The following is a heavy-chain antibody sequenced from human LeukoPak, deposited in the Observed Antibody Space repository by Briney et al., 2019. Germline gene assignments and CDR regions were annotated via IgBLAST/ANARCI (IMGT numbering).Heavy chain of an antibody. CDR3: SRESGAFCPFGY. J-gene: IGHJ4*02. CDR1: DGSISGSTYW. D-gene: IGHD1-26*01. V-gene: IGHV4-39*07. CDR2: INHSGTT. Sequence: SETLSLTCTVSDGSISGSTYWWGWVRQPPGKGLEWIGEINHSGTTNYNPSLKSRVTISVDTSKNQLSLNLTSVTAADTAIYYCSRESGAFCPFGYWGQGTLVIVPS.